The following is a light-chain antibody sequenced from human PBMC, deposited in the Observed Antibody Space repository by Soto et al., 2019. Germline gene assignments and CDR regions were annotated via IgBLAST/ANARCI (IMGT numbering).Light chain of an antibody. J-gene: IGLJ2*01. CDR2: EDT. V-gene: IGLV2-23*01. CDR3: CSCVGGTTLV. CDR1: GNYIESYNL. Sequence: QSVLTQPASVSGSPGQSITISCTGSGNYIESYNLISWYQQHPGKAPKLIIYEDTQRPSGVSHRFSSSESGNTASLTISGLQAGDEADYYCCSCVGGTTLVFGGGTKLTVL.